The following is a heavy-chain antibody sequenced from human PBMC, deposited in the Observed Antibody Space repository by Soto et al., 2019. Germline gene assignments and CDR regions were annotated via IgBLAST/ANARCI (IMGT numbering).Heavy chain of an antibody. J-gene: IGHJ6*02. V-gene: IGHV4-61*01. D-gene: IGHD3-22*01. CDR1: GGSVSSGSYY. Sequence: PSETLSLTCTVSGGSVSSGSYYWSWIRQPPGKGLEWIGYIYYSGSTNYNPSLKSRVTISVDTSKNQFSLKLSSVTAADTAVYYCARDTPRFGYYYDSSGTWTFPRPDGMDVWGQGTTVTVSS. CDR2: IYYSGST. CDR3: ARDTPRFGYYYDSSGTWTFPRPDGMDV.